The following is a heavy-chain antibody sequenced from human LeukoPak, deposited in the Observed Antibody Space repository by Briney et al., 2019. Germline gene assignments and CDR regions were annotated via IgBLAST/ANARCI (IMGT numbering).Heavy chain of an antibody. CDR2: INHSGST. CDR3: ARGRTYYGSGSYYSG. CDR1: GGSFSGYY. Sequence: PSETLSLTCAVYGGSFSGYYWSWIRQPSGKGLEWIGEINHSGSTNYNPSLKSRVTISVDTSKNQFSLKLSSVTAADTAVYYCARGRTYYGSGSYYSGWGQGTLVTVSS. D-gene: IGHD3-10*01. J-gene: IGHJ4*02. V-gene: IGHV4-34*01.